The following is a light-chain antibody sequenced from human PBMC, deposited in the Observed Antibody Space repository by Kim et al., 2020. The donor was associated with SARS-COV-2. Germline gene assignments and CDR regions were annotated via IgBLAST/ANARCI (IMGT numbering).Light chain of an antibody. V-gene: IGLV3-1*01. J-gene: IGLJ1*01. CDR2: QDK. CDR1: KLGNKY. Sequence: SVSPGQTASISCSGIKLGNKYVCWYQQKPGQSPVLVIYQDKKRPSGIPERFSGSNSGNTATLTISGTQAVDEADYYCQAWDSGTYVFGTGTKVTVL. CDR3: QAWDSGTYV.